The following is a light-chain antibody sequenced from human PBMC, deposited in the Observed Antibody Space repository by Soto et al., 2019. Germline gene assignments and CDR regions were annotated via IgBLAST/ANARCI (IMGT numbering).Light chain of an antibody. CDR2: DVT. CDR3: FSWGDISV. Sequence: QSALTQPRSVSGSPGQSVTISCTGTSSGVGANNYVSWYQQHPGRVPKLMIYDVTKRPSGVPDRFSGTKSGNTASLTISGLQAEDEGDYYRFSWGDISVFGRGTKLTVL. CDR1: SSGVGANNY. J-gene: IGLJ1*01. V-gene: IGLV2-11*01.